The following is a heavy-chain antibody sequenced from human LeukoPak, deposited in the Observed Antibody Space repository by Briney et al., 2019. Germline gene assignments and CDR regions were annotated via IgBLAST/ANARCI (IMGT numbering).Heavy chain of an antibody. CDR1: EFTFSTYW. Sequence: PGGSLRLSCAASEFTFSTYWMSWVRQAPGKGLEWVADIKQDGSEKYYVHSVKGRFTISRQNAKNSLYLQMNSLRAEDTAVYYCARATWESTGYYYDYWGQGTLVTVSS. V-gene: IGHV3-7*01. D-gene: IGHD3-22*01. CDR3: ARATWESTGYYYDY. CDR2: IKQDGSEK. J-gene: IGHJ4*02.